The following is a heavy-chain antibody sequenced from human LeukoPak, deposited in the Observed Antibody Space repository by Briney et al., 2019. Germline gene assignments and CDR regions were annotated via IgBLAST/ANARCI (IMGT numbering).Heavy chain of an antibody. CDR1: GGSISSGSYY. V-gene: IGHV4-61*02. CDR3: ARVAVGKLDY. Sequence: SETLSLTCTVSGGSISSGSYYWSWIWQPAGKGLEWIGRIYTSGSTNYNPSLKSRVTVSVDTSKNQFSLKLSSVTAADTAVYYRARVAVGKLDYWGQGTLVTVSS. D-gene: IGHD2-21*01. CDR2: IYTSGST. J-gene: IGHJ4*02.